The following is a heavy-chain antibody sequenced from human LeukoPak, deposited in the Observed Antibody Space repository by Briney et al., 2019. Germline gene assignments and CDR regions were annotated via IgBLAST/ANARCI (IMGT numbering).Heavy chain of an antibody. J-gene: IGHJ4*02. Sequence: GGSLRLSCAASGFTFSDYYMSWIREAPGKGLEWVSYISSSGSTINYADSVKGRFTISRDSAKKSLFLQMNSLRAEDTAVYYCARVGSSGYPIDYWGQGTLVTVSS. CDR2: ISSSGSTI. CDR3: ARVGSSGYPIDY. D-gene: IGHD3-22*01. V-gene: IGHV3-11*01. CDR1: GFTFSDYY.